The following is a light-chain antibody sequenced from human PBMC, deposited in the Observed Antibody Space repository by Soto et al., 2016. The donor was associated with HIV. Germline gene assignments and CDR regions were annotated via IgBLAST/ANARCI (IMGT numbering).Light chain of an antibody. CDR3: QSADTSGNHVV. CDR1: ALPKEY. V-gene: IGLV3-25*03. J-gene: IGLJ2*01. CDR2: KDT. Sequence: SYELTQPPSVSVSPGQTARITCSGDALPKEYAYWYQQKPGQAPVLIIYKDTERPSGIPERFSGSSSGTTVTLTISGVQAEDEADYYCQSADTSGNHVVFGRRDQADRP.